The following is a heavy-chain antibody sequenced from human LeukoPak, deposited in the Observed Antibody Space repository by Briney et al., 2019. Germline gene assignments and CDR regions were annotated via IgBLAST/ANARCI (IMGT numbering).Heavy chain of an antibody. CDR1: GYTFTSYD. D-gene: IGHD5-18*01. J-gene: IGHJ4*02. Sequence: GASVKVSCKASGYTFTSYDINWVRQAPGQGLEWMGWMNPNSGNTGYAQKFQGRVTMTRDTSISTAYMELSSLRSEDTAVYYCARGRAGLYSYGYILFPYWVEGTLVTVSS. CDR3: ARGRAGLYSYGYILFPY. V-gene: IGHV1-8*01. CDR2: MNPNSGNT.